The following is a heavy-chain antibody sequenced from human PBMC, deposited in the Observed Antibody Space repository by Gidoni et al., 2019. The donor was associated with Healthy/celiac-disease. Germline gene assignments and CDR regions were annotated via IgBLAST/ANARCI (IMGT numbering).Heavy chain of an antibody. Sequence: QVQLQQWGAGLGKPSETLSLTCAVEGGAFSGYYWSGIRQPPGKGLEWIGEINHIGSTNSNPSLKSRVTISVDTSKNQFSLKLSSVTAADTAVYYCARGGSRWLQLFNYWGQGTLVTVSS. CDR1: GGAFSGYY. CDR2: INHIGST. V-gene: IGHV4-34*01. CDR3: ARGGSRWLQLFNY. J-gene: IGHJ4*02. D-gene: IGHD5-12*01.